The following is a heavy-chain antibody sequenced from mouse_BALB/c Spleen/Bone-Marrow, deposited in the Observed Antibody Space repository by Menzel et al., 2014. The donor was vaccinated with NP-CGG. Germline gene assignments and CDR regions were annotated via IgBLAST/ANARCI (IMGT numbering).Heavy chain of an antibody. CDR1: GLSFIDYG. CDR3: ARDLYYCGFDY. D-gene: IGHD1-1*01. Sequence: LKESGPGLVAPSQSLSITCTVSGLSFIDYGVNWVRQPLGKNVEWLGTLWGDGNSDYNSALKSRLSISKDNSQRQVFLKMNSLETDDTARSYCARDLYYCGFDYRAQGPTLTDSS. CDR2: LWGDGNS. J-gene: IGHJ2*01. V-gene: IGHV2-6-7*01.